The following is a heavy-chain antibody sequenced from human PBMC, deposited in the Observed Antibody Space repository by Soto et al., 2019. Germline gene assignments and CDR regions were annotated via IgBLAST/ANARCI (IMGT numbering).Heavy chain of an antibody. Sequence: VASVKVSCKASGYTFTDYYIHWVRQAPGQGLEWMGWINPNNGDTNYAQKFQGRVTVTSDTSISTVYMEVRRLRSDDTAVYYCARLVSFVATRPHYWGQGTLLTVS. J-gene: IGHJ4*01. CDR3: ARLVSFVATRPHY. CDR2: INPNNGDT. D-gene: IGHD6-6*01. V-gene: IGHV1-2*02. CDR1: GYTFTDYY.